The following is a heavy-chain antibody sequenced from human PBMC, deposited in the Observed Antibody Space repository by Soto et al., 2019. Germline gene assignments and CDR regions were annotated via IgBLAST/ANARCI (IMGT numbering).Heavy chain of an antibody. J-gene: IGHJ5*02. Sequence: GGSLRLSCAASGFTFSSYAMSWVRQAPGKGLEWVSAISGSGGSTYYADSVKGRFTISRDNSKNTLYLQMNSLRAEDTAVYYCARPYCGSNSCHNWFDPWGQGTMVTVYS. D-gene: IGHD2-2*01. CDR1: GFTFSSYA. V-gene: IGHV3-23*01. CDR3: ARPYCGSNSCHNWFDP. CDR2: ISGSGGST.